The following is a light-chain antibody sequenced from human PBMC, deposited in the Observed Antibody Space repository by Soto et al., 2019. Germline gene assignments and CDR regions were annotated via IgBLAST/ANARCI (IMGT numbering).Light chain of an antibody. V-gene: IGKV3-15*01. CDR2: GAS. CDR3: QQYDDWPWT. Sequence: EKVMTQSPATLSLAPGESATLACGASRNVFTKVAWYQQKPGQPPRLLIFGASTRATGIPSRFSGGGSGTKFTLTISSLQPEDVAVYYCQQYDDWPWTFGQGTKV. CDR1: RNVFTK. J-gene: IGKJ1*01.